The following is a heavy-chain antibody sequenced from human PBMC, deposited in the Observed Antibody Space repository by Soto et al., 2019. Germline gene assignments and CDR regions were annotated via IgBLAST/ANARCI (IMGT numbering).Heavy chain of an antibody. CDR2: INPSGGST. CDR3: ARSPYDSSATADAFDI. Sequence: ASVKVSCKASGYTFTGYYMHWVRQAPGQGLEWMGIINPSGGSTSYAQKFQGRVTMTRDTSTSTVYMELSSLRSEDTAVYYCARSPYDSSATADAFDIWGQGTMVTVSS. D-gene: IGHD3-22*01. CDR1: GYTFTGYY. V-gene: IGHV1-46*01. J-gene: IGHJ3*02.